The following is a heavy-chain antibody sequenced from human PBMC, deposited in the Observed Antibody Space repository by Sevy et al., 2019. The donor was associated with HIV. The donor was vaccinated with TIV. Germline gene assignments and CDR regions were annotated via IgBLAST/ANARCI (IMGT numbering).Heavy chain of an antibody. CDR2: IKPDGSEK. D-gene: IGHD2-15*01. CDR3: ASKGGXRXNXAXDX. J-gene: IGHJ3*02. Sequence: GGSLRLSCAASGFSFSWYWMSWVRQTPEKGLEWVXNIKPDGSEKNYVDSVKGRFTVSRDNAKNSLYLQMNSLRVEDTAVYYCASKGGXRXNXAXDXXGQGTMVTVSS. CDR1: GFSFSWYW. V-gene: IGHV3-7*01.